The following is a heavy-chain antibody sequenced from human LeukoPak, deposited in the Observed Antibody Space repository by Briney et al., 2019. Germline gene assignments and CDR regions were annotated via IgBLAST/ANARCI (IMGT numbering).Heavy chain of an antibody. CDR1: GYTFTSYG. CDR2: ISAYNGNT. V-gene: IGHV1-18*01. Sequence: GASVKVSCKASGYTFTSYGISWVRQAPGQGLEWMGWISAYNGNTNYAQKLQGRVTMNTDTSTSTAYMELRSLRSDDTAVYYCARVGGYCSSTSCYFWLYWGQGTLVTVSS. CDR3: ARVGGYCSSTSCYFWLY. D-gene: IGHD2-2*01. J-gene: IGHJ4*02.